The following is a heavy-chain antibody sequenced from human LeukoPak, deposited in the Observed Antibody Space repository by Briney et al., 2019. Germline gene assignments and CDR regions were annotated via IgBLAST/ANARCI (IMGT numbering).Heavy chain of an antibody. V-gene: IGHV4-4*07. CDR1: GVSISSSY. CDR2: IYTNGNT. D-gene: IGHD4-17*01. Sequence: PSETLSLTCVVSGVSISSSYWSWIRQPAGKGLEWIGRIYTNGNTNYNPSLESRVTMSVDTSKKQFSLKLTSVTAADTAVYYCARERGALRGDAFDIWGQGIMVTVAS. CDR3: ARERGALRGDAFDI. J-gene: IGHJ3*02.